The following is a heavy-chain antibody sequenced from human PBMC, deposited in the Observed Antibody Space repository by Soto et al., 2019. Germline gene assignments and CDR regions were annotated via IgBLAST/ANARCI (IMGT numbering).Heavy chain of an antibody. CDR1: GGSISSYY. V-gene: IGHV4-59*01. CDR2: IYYSGST. D-gene: IGHD3-16*01. Sequence: QVQLQESGPGLVKPSETLSLTCTVSGGSISSYYWSWIRQPPGKGLEWIGYIYYSGSTNYNPSLKSRVTISVDTSKNQFSLKLSSVTAADTAVYYCARDGGGWLYYYYGMDVWGQGTTVTVSS. J-gene: IGHJ6*02. CDR3: ARDGGGWLYYYYGMDV.